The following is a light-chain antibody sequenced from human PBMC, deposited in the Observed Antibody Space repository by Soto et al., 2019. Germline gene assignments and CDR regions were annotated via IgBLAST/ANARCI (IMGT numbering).Light chain of an antibody. CDR1: QSFRGL. V-gene: IGKV3-11*01. CDR3: QQRHMWPIT. Sequence: EVVLTQSPVTRSLSPGERATLSCRASQSFRGLLAWYQQKNGQAPRVLIYDAYNRATGIPPRFSGSGYGTDFNLTISSLEPEDSAVYYCQQRHMWPITFGQGTRLEIK. J-gene: IGKJ5*01. CDR2: DAY.